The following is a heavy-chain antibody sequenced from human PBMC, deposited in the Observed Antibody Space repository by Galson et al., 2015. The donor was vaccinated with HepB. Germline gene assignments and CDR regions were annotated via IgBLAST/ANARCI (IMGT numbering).Heavy chain of an antibody. CDR3: ARDLLNMVRGVPEYYYYYYGMDV. Sequence: SLRLSCAASGFTFSSYAMHWVRQAPGKGLEWVAVISYDGSNKYCADSVKGRFTISRDNSKNTLYLQMNSLRAEDTAVYYCARDLLNMVRGVPEYYYYYYGMDVWGQGTTVTVSS. V-gene: IGHV3-30*04. CDR2: ISYDGSNK. D-gene: IGHD3-10*01. J-gene: IGHJ6*02. CDR1: GFTFSSYA.